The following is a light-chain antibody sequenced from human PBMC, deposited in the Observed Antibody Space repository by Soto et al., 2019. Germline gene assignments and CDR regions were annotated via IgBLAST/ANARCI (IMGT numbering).Light chain of an antibody. CDR2: EVS. CDR1: SSDVGDYNF. V-gene: IGLV2-14*01. Sequence: QSALTQPASVSGSPGQSIIISCTGTSSDVGDYNFVSWYQQHPGKAPKLMIYEVSNRPSGVSNRFSGSKSGNTASLTISGLQAEDEADYYCSSYAVNNKVVFGGGTKLTVL. CDR3: SSYAVNNKVV. J-gene: IGLJ2*01.